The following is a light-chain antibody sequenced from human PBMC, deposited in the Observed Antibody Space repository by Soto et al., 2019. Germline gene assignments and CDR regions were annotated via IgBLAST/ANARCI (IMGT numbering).Light chain of an antibody. J-gene: IGKJ1*01. Sequence: EIVMTQSPATLSVSPGERATLSCSAIQSVSSNLAWYQQKPGQAPRLLIYGASTRATGIPASFSGSGSGTEFTLTINSLQSEDFAVYYCQQYNNWPPTWTFGQGTKVDIK. CDR2: GAS. CDR3: QQYNNWPPTWT. V-gene: IGKV3-15*01. CDR1: QSVSSN.